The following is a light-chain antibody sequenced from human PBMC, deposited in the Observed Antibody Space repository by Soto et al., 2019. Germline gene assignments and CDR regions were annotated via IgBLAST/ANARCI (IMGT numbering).Light chain of an antibody. CDR1: KSGSKN. Sequence: SYELTQPPSVSVAPGKTARVTCGGNKSGSKNVHWYQQKPGQAPVLVIYYDRDRPSGIPKRFSGSNSGNTATLTISRVEAGDEADYHCQVWDTSSDHGVFGTGTKVTVL. CDR3: QVWDTSSDHGV. J-gene: IGLJ1*01. V-gene: IGLV3-21*04. CDR2: YDR.